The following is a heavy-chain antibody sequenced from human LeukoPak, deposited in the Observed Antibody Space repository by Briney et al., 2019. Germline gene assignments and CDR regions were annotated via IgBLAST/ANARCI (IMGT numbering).Heavy chain of an antibody. J-gene: IGHJ6*02. D-gene: IGHD4-17*01. V-gene: IGHV4-59*08. Sequence: SETLSLTCTVSGASISNYYWSWIRQPPGKGLEWIGYVYSSGSTNYNPSVKSRVTISVDTSKNQFSLKLNSVTAADTAVYYCARGSGEYYYYGMDVWGQGTTVTVSS. CDR2: VYSSGST. CDR1: GASISNYY. CDR3: ARGSGEYYYYGMDV.